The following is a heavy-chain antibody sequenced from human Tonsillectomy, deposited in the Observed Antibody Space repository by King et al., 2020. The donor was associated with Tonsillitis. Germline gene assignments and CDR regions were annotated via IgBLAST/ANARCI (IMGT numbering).Heavy chain of an antibody. D-gene: IGHD2-2*01. Sequence: QLVQSGGGVVQPGRSLRLSCAASGFTFSTYAIHWVRQAPGKGLEWVAVISYDGNNKYYADSVKGRFTISRGNSKNTLYLQMNSLSAEDTAVYYCARVGGDCSSTSCYGNYYYYMDVWGKGTTVTVSS. J-gene: IGHJ6*03. CDR2: ISYDGNNK. CDR3: ARVGGDCSSTSCYGNYYYYMDV. CDR1: GFTFSTYA. V-gene: IGHV3-30*01.